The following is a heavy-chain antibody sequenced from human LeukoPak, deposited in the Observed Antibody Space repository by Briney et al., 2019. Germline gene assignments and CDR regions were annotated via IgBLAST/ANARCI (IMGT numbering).Heavy chain of an antibody. CDR1: GGSFSGYY. CDR3: ASRVVPAAMGGNY. D-gene: IGHD2-2*01. Sequence: SETLSLTCAVHGGSFSGYYWSWIRQPPGKGLEWIGEINHSGSTNYNPSLKSRVTISVDTSKNQFSLKLSSVTAADTAVYYCASRVVPAAMGGNYWGQGTLVTVSS. V-gene: IGHV4-34*01. J-gene: IGHJ4*02. CDR2: INHSGST.